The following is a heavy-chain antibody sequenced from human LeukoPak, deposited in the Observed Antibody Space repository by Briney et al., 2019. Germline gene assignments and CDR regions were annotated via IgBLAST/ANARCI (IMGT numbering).Heavy chain of an antibody. Sequence: GASVKVSCKASGGTFSSYAISWVRQAPGQGLEWMGGIIPIFGTANYAQKFQGRVTITTDESTSTAYMELSSLRSEDTAVYYCARDRQAAPYQTFDYWGQGTLVTVSS. V-gene: IGHV1-69*05. CDR1: GGTFSSYA. CDR2: IIPIFGTA. CDR3: ARDRQAAPYQTFDY. D-gene: IGHD2-15*01. J-gene: IGHJ4*02.